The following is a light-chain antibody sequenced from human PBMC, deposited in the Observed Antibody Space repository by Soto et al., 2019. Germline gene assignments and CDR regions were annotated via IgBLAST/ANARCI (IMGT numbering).Light chain of an antibody. V-gene: IGKV3-15*01. CDR3: QQYNNWPPVT. Sequence: IVITHSPATLSVSPGERATLSCKASQSISSNVAWYQQKPGQAPRLLIYGASTRATGIPARFSGSGSGTDFTLTISSLQSEDFAVYFCQQYNNWPPVTFGGGTKVDIK. CDR1: QSISSN. J-gene: IGKJ4*01. CDR2: GAS.